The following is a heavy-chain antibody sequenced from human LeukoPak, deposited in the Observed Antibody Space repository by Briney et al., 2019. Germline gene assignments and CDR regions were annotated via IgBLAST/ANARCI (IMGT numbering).Heavy chain of an antibody. Sequence: ASVKVSCKAAGCTFTSYGISWVRQAPGQGLEWMGWISAYNGNTNYAQKLQGIVTMTTDTSTSTAYMELRSLRSDDTAVYYCARDPATYNWNDVDYFDYWGQGTLVTVST. D-gene: IGHD1-1*01. J-gene: IGHJ4*02. CDR2: ISAYNGNT. CDR1: GCTFTSYG. CDR3: ARDPATYNWNDVDYFDY. V-gene: IGHV1-18*01.